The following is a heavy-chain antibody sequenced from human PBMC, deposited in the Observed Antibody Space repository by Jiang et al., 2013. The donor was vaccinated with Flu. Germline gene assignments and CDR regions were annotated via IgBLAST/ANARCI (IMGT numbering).Heavy chain of an antibody. D-gene: IGHD6-19*01. V-gene: IGHV3-23*04. CDR3: AKGGRPTFPKWLVLPYYGMDV. Sequence: VQLVESGGGLVQPGGSLRLSCAASGFTFSDYAMSWVRQAPGKGLEWVSAISDSGGSTYYADSVKGRFTISRDNSKNTLYLQMNSLRAEDTAVYYCAKGGRPTFPKWLVLPYYGMDVWGQGTTVTVSS. CDR1: GFTFSDYA. J-gene: IGHJ6*02. CDR2: ISDSGGST.